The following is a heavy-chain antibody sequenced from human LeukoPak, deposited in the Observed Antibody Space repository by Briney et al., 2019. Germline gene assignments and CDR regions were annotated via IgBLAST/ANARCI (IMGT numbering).Heavy chain of an antibody. V-gene: IGHV5-51*01. CDR2: IYPGDSDT. Sequence: GESLKISCKDSGYSFNIYWIVWVRQMPGKGLEWMGSIYPGDSDTRYNPSFQGQVTISADKSINTAYLQWSSLKASDTAMYYCARRSFDYYYMDVWGKGTTVTVSS. CDR3: ARRSFDYYYMDV. J-gene: IGHJ6*03. D-gene: IGHD2/OR15-2a*01. CDR1: GYSFNIYW.